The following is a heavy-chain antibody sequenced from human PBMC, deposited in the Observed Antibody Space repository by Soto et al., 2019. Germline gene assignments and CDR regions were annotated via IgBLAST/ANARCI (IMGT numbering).Heavy chain of an antibody. Sequence: SLRLSCAASGFSFSDYWMHWVRQSPGKGPEWLSRMNSAGRTINYADSVKGRFTISRDNAKNTVYLQMNSLRVEETAVYYCARDREGDGGYKMDVWGQGTTVTVSS. CDR2: MNSAGRTI. V-gene: IGHV3-74*01. CDR1: GFSFSDYW. J-gene: IGHJ6*02. CDR3: ARDREGDGGYKMDV. D-gene: IGHD4-17*01.